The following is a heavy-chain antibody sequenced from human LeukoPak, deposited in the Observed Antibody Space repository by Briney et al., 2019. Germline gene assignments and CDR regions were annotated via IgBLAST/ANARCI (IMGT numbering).Heavy chain of an antibody. V-gene: IGHV3-30*03. D-gene: IGHD5-12*01. CDR1: GFTFSTYS. CDR2: TGTAGTPT. CDR3: AREFGHDRWYFDY. J-gene: IGHJ4*02. Sequence: GGSLRLSCTASGFTFSTYSIHWVRQAPGKGLEWVAVTGTAGTPTYYSDSVKGRFTISGVNSQNTLYLQMDNLRTEDTAVYFCAREFGHDRWYFDYWGQGTLVTVSS.